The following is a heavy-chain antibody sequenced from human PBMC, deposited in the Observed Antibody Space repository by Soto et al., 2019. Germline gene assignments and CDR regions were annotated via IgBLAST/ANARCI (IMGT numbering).Heavy chain of an antibody. CDR1: GYTFTSYA. J-gene: IGHJ6*02. V-gene: IGHV1-3*01. D-gene: IGHD3-16*02. Sequence: VKVSCKASGYTFTSYAMHWVRQAPGQRLEWMGWINAGNGNTKYSQKFQGRVTITRDTPASTAFMELSSLSSEDTAVYYCARGGAVINYYYYYGLDVWGQGTTVTVSS. CDR2: INAGNGNT. CDR3: ARGGAVINYYYYYGLDV.